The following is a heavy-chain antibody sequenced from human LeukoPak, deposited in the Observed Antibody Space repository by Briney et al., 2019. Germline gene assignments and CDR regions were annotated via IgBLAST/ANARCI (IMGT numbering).Heavy chain of an antibody. D-gene: IGHD2-2*01. V-gene: IGHV4-34*01. J-gene: IGHJ6*02. CDR3: ARGRAPGTVVVPAAPPRKYYYYGMDV. CDR1: GGSFSGYH. CDR2: INHSGST. Sequence: SETLSLTCAVYGGSFSGYHWSWIRQPPGKGLEWIGEINHSGSTNYNPSLKSRVTISVDTSKNQFSLKLSSVTAADTAVYYCARGRAPGTVVVPAAPPRKYYYYGMDVWGQGTTVTVSS.